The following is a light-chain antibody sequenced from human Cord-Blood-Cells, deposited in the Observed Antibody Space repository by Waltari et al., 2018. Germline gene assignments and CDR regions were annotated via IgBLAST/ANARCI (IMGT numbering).Light chain of an antibody. Sequence: QSALTPPLSASGPPGQSVTISCTGTSSDVRGYNYVSWYQQHPGNAPKLMIYEVSKRPSGVPDRFSGSKSGNTASLTVSGLQAEDEADYYCSSYAGSNNYVFGGGTKLTVL. CDR1: SSDVRGYNY. J-gene: IGLJ3*02. CDR2: EVS. CDR3: SSYAGSNNYV. V-gene: IGLV2-8*01.